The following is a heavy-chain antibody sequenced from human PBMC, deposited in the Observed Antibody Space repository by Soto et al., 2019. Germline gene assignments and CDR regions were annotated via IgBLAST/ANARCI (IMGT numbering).Heavy chain of an antibody. CDR1: GFTFDDYA. CDR3: AKDILGVKHGPYVVEGHYYYGMDV. D-gene: IGHD2-21*01. CDR2: ISWNSGSI. Sequence: GGSLRLSCAASGFTFDDYAMHWVRQAPGKGLEWVSGISWNSGSIGYADSVKGRFTISRDNAKNSLYLQMNSLRAEDTALYYCAKDILGVKHGPYVVEGHYYYGMDVWGQGTTVTVSS. V-gene: IGHV3-9*01. J-gene: IGHJ6*02.